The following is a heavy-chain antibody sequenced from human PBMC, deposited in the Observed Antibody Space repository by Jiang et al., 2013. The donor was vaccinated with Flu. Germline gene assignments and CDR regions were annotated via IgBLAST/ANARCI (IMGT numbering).Heavy chain of an antibody. V-gene: IGHV4-34*01. D-gene: IGHD6-13*01. CDR3: ARGLGAAAGTFDY. J-gene: IGHJ4*02. CDR2: INHSGST. CDR1: GGSFSGYY. Sequence: VLLKPSETLSLTCAVYGGSFSGYYWSWIRQPPGKGLEWIGEINHSGSTNYNPSLKSRVTISVDTSKNQFSLKLSSVTAADTAVYYCARGLGAAAGTFDYWGQGTLVTVSS.